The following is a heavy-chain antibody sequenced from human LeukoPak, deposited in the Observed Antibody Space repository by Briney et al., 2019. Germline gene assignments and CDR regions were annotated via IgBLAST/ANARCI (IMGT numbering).Heavy chain of an antibody. CDR3: ARPGVVGAPGYFDY. V-gene: IGHV4-39*01. CDR1: GGSISSSSYY. J-gene: IGHJ4*02. Sequence: KPSETLSLTCTVSGGSISSSSYYWGWIRQPPGKGLEWIGGIYYSGSTYYSRSLKSRVTTSVDTSKSQFSLKLSSVTAADTAVYYCARPGVVGAPGYFDYWGQGTLVTVSS. CDR2: IYYSGST. D-gene: IGHD1-26*01.